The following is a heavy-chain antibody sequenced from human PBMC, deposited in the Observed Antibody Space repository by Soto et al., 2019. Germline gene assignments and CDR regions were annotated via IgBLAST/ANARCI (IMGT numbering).Heavy chain of an antibody. V-gene: IGHV3-21*01. CDR1: GFTFSDYS. D-gene: IGHD5-12*01. J-gene: IGHJ4*02. CDR3: ARTGRWLQFEDY. Sequence: VGSLRLSCATSGFTFSDYSMNWVRQAPGKGLEWVSSISSSGNYIYSADSVKGRFTISRDNTKSSLNLQMNSLRAEDTAVYYCARTGRWLQFEDYWGQGTLVTVSS. CDR2: ISSSGNYI.